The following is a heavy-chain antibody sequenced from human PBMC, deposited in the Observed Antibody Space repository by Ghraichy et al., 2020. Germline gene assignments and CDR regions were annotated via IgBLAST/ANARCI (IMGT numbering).Heavy chain of an antibody. D-gene: IGHD1-26*01. CDR3: ARERREATIMLGDY. Sequence: GSLRLSCVASGFTFSSYAMHWVRQAPGKGLEWVAVDGYSKYYGDSVKGRFTVSRDNSKNTLYLQMNSLRTEDTAVYYCARERREATIMLGDYWGRGTLVTVSS. CDR1: GFTFSSYA. CDR2: DGYSK. V-gene: IGHV3-30*04. J-gene: IGHJ4*02.